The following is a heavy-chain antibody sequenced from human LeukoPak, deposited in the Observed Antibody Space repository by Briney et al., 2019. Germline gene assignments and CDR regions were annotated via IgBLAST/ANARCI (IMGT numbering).Heavy chain of an antibody. V-gene: IGHV1-18*01. D-gene: IGHD3-22*01. CDR1: GYTFTSYG. Sequence: ASVKVSCKASGYTFTSYGISWVRQAPGQGLEWMGWISAYNGNTNYAQKLQGRVTMTTDTSTSTAYMELRSLRSEDTAVYYCARDKARHDSSGYYSAWGQGTLVTVSS. J-gene: IGHJ5*02. CDR3: ARDKARHDSSGYYSA. CDR2: ISAYNGNT.